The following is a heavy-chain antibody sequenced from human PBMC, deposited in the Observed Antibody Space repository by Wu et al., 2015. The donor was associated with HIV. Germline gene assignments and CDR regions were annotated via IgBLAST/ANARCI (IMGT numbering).Heavy chain of an antibody. CDR1: YILTSYP. V-gene: IGHV1-69*13. J-gene: IGHJ4*02. CDR2: TIPHFGVM. D-gene: IGHD2-15*01. CDR3: VGRQKYTPGTVGKFDF. Sequence: QAQLVQSGPAAERPGASVNISCKASYILTSYPIGWVRQAPGQRLEWMGGTIPHFGVMNPAQRFRDRLHLNAEASTTTVYMELRGLEFADTAIYYCVGRQKYTPGTVGKFDFWGRGDTGHCLV.